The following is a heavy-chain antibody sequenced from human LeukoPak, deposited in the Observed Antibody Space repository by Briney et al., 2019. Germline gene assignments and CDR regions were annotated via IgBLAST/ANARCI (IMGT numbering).Heavy chain of an antibody. CDR1: GGSLSGYY. CDR2: INHSGST. D-gene: IGHD3-16*01. Sequence: PSETLSLTCAVYGGSLSGYYWSWIRQPPGKGLEWIGEINHSGSTNYNPSLKSRVTISVDTSKNQFSLKLSSVTAADTAVYYCARRLIMITFGGVSRRGYFQHWGQGTLVTVSS. J-gene: IGHJ1*01. CDR3: ARRLIMITFGGVSRRGYFQH. V-gene: IGHV4-34*01.